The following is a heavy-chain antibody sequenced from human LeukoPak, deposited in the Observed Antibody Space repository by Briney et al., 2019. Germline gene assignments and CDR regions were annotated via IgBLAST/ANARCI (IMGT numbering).Heavy chain of an antibody. CDR1: GFTFSNAW. J-gene: IGHJ4*02. Sequence: GGSLRLSCEVSGFTFSNAWMSRVRQAPGKGMEWVGRIKSRTDGATTDYIGPVKGRFTISRDDSKNVLYLQMNSLKTEDTAVYYCTTDYGFDYWGQGTLVTVSS. CDR3: TTDYGFDY. D-gene: IGHD3-16*01. V-gene: IGHV3-15*01. CDR2: IKSRTDGATT.